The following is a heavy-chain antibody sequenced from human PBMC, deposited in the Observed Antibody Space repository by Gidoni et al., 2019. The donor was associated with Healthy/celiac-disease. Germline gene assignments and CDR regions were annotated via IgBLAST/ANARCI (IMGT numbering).Heavy chain of an antibody. V-gene: IGHV3-7*01. Sequence: EVQLVESGGGLVQPGGSPRLSCAASGFPFSSYWMSWVRQAPGKGLEWVANIKQDGSEKYYVDSVKGRFTISRDNAKNSLYLQMNSLRAEDTAVYYCAREGWTTVTTLDYWGQGTLVTVSS. CDR2: IKQDGSEK. CDR1: GFPFSSYW. D-gene: IGHD4-17*01. J-gene: IGHJ4*02. CDR3: AREGWTTVTTLDY.